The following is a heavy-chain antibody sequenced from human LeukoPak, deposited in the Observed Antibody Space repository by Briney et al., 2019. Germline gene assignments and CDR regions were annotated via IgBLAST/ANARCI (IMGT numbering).Heavy chain of an antibody. CDR2: IRYDGSNK. CDR3: AKRGVEMATIYYMDV. Sequence: PGGSLRLSCAASGFTFSSYAMHWVRQAPGKGLEWVAFIRYDGSNKYYADSVKDRFTISRDNSKNTLYLQMNSLRDEDTAVYYCAKRGVEMATIYYMDVWGKGTAVT. J-gene: IGHJ6*03. V-gene: IGHV3-30*02. CDR1: GFTFSSYA. D-gene: IGHD5-24*01.